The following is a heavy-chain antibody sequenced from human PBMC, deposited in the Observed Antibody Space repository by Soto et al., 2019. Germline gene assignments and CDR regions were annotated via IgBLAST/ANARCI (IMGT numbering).Heavy chain of an antibody. CDR2: IYYSGST. CDR3: ARKVVAKDNWFDP. CDR1: GGSISSGGYY. D-gene: IGHD3-22*01. V-gene: IGHV4-31*03. J-gene: IGHJ5*02. Sequence: KPSETLSLTCTVSGGSISSGGYYWSWIRQHPGKGLEWIGYIYYSGSTYYNPSLKSRVTISVDTSKNQFSLKLSSVTAADTAVYYCARKVVAKDNWFDPWGQGTLVTVSS.